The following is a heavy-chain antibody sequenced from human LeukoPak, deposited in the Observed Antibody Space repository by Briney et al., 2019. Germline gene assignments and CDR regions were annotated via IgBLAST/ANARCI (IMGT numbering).Heavy chain of an antibody. CDR1: GGTFSSYA. D-gene: IGHD3-3*01. CDR3: ASGYDFWSGYRYFDY. J-gene: IGHJ4*02. V-gene: IGHV1-69*13. CDR2: IIPIFGTA. Sequence: GASVKVSCKASGGTFSSYAISWVRQAPGQGLEWMGGIIPIFGTANYAQKFQGRVTITADESTSTAYMELSSLRSEDTAVYYCASGYDFWSGYRYFDYWGQGTLVTVSS.